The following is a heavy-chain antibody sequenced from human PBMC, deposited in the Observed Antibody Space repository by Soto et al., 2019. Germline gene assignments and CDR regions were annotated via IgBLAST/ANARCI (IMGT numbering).Heavy chain of an antibody. V-gene: IGHV1-2*02. CDR3: ARGGGVGVAGSAAFDM. J-gene: IGHJ3*02. D-gene: IGHD3-3*01. Sequence: QLHLVQSGAVVKKPGASVTVSCSASGYPVTAYYMHWVRQAPGRGLEWMGGINPATGAAKYTQTLQGRVTMARDTSRSTGFMELSGLTSEDTAVFYCARGGGVGVAGSAAFDMWGQGTLVTVSS. CDR1: GYPVTAYY. CDR2: INPATGAA.